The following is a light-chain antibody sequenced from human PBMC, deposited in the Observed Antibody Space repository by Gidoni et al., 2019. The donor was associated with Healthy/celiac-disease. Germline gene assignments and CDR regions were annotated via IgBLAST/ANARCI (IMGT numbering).Light chain of an antibody. CDR3: QQSYSTPHALT. Sequence: DIQMTQSPSSLSASVGDRVTITCRASQSISSYLNWYQQKPGKAPKLLIYAASSLQSGVPSRFSGSGAGTDFTLTISSLQPEEFATYYCQQSYSTPHALTFGGXTKVEIK. V-gene: IGKV1-39*01. J-gene: IGKJ4*01. CDR2: AAS. CDR1: QSISSY.